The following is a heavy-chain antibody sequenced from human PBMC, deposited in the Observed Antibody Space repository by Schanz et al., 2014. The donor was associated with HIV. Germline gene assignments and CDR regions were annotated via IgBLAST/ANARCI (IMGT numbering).Heavy chain of an antibody. CDR3: AGSSEYSSGWYVL. J-gene: IGHJ5*02. D-gene: IGHD3-22*01. Sequence: VQLVQSGAEVKKPGSSVKVSCKASGGSFSRSAVSWVRQAPGQGLEWMGGIIPMYGTANYARKFQGRVTITADESTSTAYMEVSRLSPDDTAVYFCAGSSEYSSGWYVLWGQGTLVTVSS. V-gene: IGHV1-69*01. CDR1: GGSFSRSA. CDR2: IIPMYGTA.